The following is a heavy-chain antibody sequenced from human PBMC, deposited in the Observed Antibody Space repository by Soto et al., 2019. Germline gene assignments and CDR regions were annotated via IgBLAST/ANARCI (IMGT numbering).Heavy chain of an antibody. CDR3: ARDSYGSGRRFDY. Sequence: QVQLQESGPGLVKPSQTLSLTCTVSGGSISSGGYYWSWIRQHPGKGLEWIGYIYYSGSTYYNPSLKGRVTISVDTSNNQFSLKLSSVTAADTAVYYCARDSYGSGRRFDYWGQGTLVTVSS. CDR1: GGSISSGGYY. V-gene: IGHV4-31*03. CDR2: IYYSGST. D-gene: IGHD3-10*01. J-gene: IGHJ4*02.